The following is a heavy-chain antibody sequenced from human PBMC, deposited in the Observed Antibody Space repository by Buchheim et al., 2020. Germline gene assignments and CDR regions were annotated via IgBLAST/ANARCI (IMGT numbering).Heavy chain of an antibody. CDR1: GFTFSTYG. V-gene: IGHV3-74*01. D-gene: IGHD1-26*01. Sequence: EVQLVESGGGLVRPGGPLRLSCADFGFTFSTYGMHWVRQAPGKGLVWVPRINRNGSTTNYADSGKGRFTISRDNAKNTLYLQMNSLRAEDTAVYYCARSSGNLIFWGQGTL. CDR2: INRNGSTT. CDR3: ARSSGNLIF. J-gene: IGHJ4*02.